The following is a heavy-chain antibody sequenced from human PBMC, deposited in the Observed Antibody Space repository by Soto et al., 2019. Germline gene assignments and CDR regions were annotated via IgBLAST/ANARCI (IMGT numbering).Heavy chain of an antibody. CDR3: ARGDNGERFDY. Sequence: SVKVSCKASGGTFSSYTISWVRQAPGQGLEWMGRIIPILGIANYAQKFQGRVTMTRDTSTSTVYMELSSLRSEDTAVYYCARGDNGERFDYWGQGTLVTVSS. V-gene: IGHV1-69*02. CDR2: IIPILGIA. J-gene: IGHJ4*02. D-gene: IGHD4-17*01. CDR1: GGTFSSYT.